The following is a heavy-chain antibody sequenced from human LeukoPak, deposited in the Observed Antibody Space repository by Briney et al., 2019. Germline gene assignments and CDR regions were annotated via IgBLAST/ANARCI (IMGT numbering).Heavy chain of an antibody. CDR2: IRSKAYGGTT. Sequence: GALRLSSTASGFTFCDYTMSWVRQAPGKGREWVGFIRSKAYGGTTEYAASVKGRFTIARDDSKSIAYLQMNSLKTDDTAVYSCISQYYDSSGYPIAYYFDYWGQGTLVTVSS. V-gene: IGHV3-49*04. CDR3: ISQYYDSSGYPIAYYFDY. CDR1: GFTFCDYT. J-gene: IGHJ4*02. D-gene: IGHD3-22*01.